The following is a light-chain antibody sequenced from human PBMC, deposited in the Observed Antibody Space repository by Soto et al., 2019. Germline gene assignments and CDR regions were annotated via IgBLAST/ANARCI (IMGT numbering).Light chain of an antibody. Sequence: EIVLTQSPGTLSVSPGERVTLSCRASESLSTFLAWYQQKPGQAPRLLIYGASTKANVIPARFSGSGSATDFTLTISSLQSEDSAVYYCQSYNDWPFAFGQGTKLEI. CDR3: QSYNDWPFA. CDR2: GAS. CDR1: ESLSTF. J-gene: IGKJ2*01. V-gene: IGKV3-15*01.